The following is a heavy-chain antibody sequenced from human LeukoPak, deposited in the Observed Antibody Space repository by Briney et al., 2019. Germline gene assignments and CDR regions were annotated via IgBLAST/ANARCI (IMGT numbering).Heavy chain of an antibody. D-gene: IGHD3-22*01. Sequence: GASVKVSCKASGYSFTGYYMHWVRQAPGQGLEWMGWINPNSGGTNYAQKFQGRVTMTRDTSISTAYMELSRLRSDDTAVYYCARYYYDSSGYSNWFDPWGQGTLVTVSS. J-gene: IGHJ5*02. CDR2: INPNSGGT. CDR3: ARYYYDSSGYSNWFDP. V-gene: IGHV1-2*02. CDR1: GYSFTGYY.